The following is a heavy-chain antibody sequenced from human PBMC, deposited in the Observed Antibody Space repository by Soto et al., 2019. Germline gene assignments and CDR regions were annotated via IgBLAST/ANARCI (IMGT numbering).Heavy chain of an antibody. CDR3: ARHRVGSSWYVGLYYYYGMDV. CDR2: IYYSGST. CDR1: GGSISSYY. J-gene: IGHJ6*02. D-gene: IGHD6-13*01. Sequence: QVQLQESGPGLVKPSETLSLTCTVSGGSISSYYWSWIRQPPGKGLEWLGYIYYSGSTNYTPSLKRRVTRSVDTSKNHFSLKMSSVTAADTAVYYCARHRVGSSWYVGLYYYYGMDVWCQGTTVTVSS. V-gene: IGHV4-59*08.